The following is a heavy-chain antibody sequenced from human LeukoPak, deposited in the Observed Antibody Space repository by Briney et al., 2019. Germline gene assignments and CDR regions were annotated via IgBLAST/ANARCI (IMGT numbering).Heavy chain of an antibody. CDR2: INSDGSST. V-gene: IGHV3-74*01. CDR3: AKEDTDGTPSD. CDR1: GFTFSSYW. D-gene: IGHD5-18*01. Sequence: PGGSLRLPCAASGFTFSSYWMHWVRQAPGKGLVWASRINSDGSSTTYADSVKGRFTISRDNAKNTLYLQVNSLRAEDTAVYYCAKEDTDGTPSDWGQGTLVTVSS. J-gene: IGHJ4*02.